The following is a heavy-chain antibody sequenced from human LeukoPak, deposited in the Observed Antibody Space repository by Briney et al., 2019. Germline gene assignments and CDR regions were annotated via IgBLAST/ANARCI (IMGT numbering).Heavy chain of an antibody. CDR3: ARDRRDYYGSGNWFDP. J-gene: IGHJ5*02. Sequence: ASVKVSCKASGYTFTSYAMHWVRQAPGQRLEGMGWINAGNGNTKYSQKFQGRVTITRDTSASTAYMELSSLRSEDTAVYYCARDRRDYYGSGNWFDPWGQGTLVTVSS. V-gene: IGHV1-3*01. CDR2: INAGNGNT. D-gene: IGHD3-10*01. CDR1: GYTFTSYA.